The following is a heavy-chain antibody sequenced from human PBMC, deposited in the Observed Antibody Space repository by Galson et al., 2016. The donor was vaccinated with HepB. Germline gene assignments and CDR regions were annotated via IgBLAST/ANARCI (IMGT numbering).Heavy chain of an antibody. V-gene: IGHV3-48*01. Sequence: SLRLSCAASGFTFSSYSMNWVRQAPGKGLEWVSYISSSSSTICYADSVKGRFTISRDNAKNSLYLQMNSLRAEDTAVYYCVTGPGHIEVLSASEEYFQHWGQGTQVAVSS. D-gene: IGHD2-21*01. CDR2: ISSSSSTI. CDR3: VTGPGHIEVLSASEEYFQH. CDR1: GFTFSSYS. J-gene: IGHJ1*01.